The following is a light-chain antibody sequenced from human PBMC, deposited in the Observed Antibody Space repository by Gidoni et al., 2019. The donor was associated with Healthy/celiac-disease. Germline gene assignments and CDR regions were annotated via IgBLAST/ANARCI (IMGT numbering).Light chain of an antibody. CDR3: QQRSNWL. CDR2: DAS. CDR1: QCVSSY. J-gene: IGKJ4*01. Sequence: IVLTQSPATLSLSPGERATLSCSASQCVSSYLAWYQQKPGQAPRLLIYDASNRATGIPDRFRGSGAGTDVTLAISSREPEDFAVYYCQQRSNWLFGGGTKVEIK. V-gene: IGKV3-11*01.